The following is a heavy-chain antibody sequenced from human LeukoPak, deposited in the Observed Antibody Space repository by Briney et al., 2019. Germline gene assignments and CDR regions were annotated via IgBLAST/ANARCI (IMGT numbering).Heavy chain of an antibody. CDR1: GGSINSYY. CDR2: IYYSGST. J-gene: IGHJ5*02. V-gene: IGHV4-59*01. Sequence: KSSETLSLTCTVSGGSINSYYWSWIRQPPGKGLEWIGYIYYSGSTNYNPSLKSRVTISVDTSKNQFSLKLSSVTAADTAVYYCARDSANWFDPWGQGTLVTVSS. CDR3: ARDSANWFDP.